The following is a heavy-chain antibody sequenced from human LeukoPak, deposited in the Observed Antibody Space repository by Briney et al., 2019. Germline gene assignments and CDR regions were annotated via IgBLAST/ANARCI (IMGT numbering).Heavy chain of an antibody. J-gene: IGHJ6*03. CDR3: ARRYMDV. V-gene: IGHV3-7*01. CDR2: IKQDGSEK. Sequence: GGSLRLSCAASGFTFSNYWMSWVRQAPGKGLEWVANIKQDGSEKYYVDSEKGRFTISRDNAKNSLYLQMNSLRAEDTAVYYCARRYMDVWGKGTTVTVSS. CDR1: GFTFSNYW.